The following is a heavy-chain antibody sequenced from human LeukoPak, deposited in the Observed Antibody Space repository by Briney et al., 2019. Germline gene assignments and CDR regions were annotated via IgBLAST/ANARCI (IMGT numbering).Heavy chain of an antibody. CDR1: GYTFTSYD. CDR3: ARGTAAGNWFDR. J-gene: IGHJ5*02. D-gene: IGHD6-13*01. Sequence: ASVKVSCKASGYTFTSYDINWVRQATGQGLEWMGWMNPNSGNTGYAQKFQGRVTMTRNTSISTAYMELSSLRSEDTAVYYCARGTAAGNWFDRWGQGTLVTVSS. V-gene: IGHV1-8*01. CDR2: MNPNSGNT.